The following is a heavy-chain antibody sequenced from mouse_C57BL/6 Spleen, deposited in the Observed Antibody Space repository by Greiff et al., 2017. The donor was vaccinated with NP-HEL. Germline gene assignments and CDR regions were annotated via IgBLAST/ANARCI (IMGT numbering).Heavy chain of an antibody. D-gene: IGHD2-1*01. J-gene: IGHJ3*01. Sequence: QVQLQQPGAELVKPGSSVKLSCKASGYTFTSYWMPWVKQRPVQGLEWIGNIDPADSETHYNHKFKDKATLTVDKSSSTAYMQLSGLTSEDSAGYDCARGGDGNPWFAYWGQGTLVTVSA. V-gene: IGHV1-52*01. CDR3: ARGGDGNPWFAY. CDR2: IDPADSET. CDR1: GYTFTSYW.